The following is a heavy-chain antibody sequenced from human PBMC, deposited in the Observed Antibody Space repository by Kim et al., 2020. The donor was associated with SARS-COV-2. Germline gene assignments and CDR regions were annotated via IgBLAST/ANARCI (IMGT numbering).Heavy chain of an antibody. CDR2: ISYDGCYK. Sequence: GGSLRLSCAASGFTFSSCDIHWVRQTPGKGLEWVAVISYDGCYKHYADSVKGRFTISRDNSKHTLYLQMDSLRADDTALYYCARDPWLELRGLTFDYYG. CDR3: ARDPWLELRGLTFDY. J-gene: IGHJ4*01. V-gene: IGHV3-30-3*01. CDR1: GFTFSSCD. D-gene: IGHD5-18*01.